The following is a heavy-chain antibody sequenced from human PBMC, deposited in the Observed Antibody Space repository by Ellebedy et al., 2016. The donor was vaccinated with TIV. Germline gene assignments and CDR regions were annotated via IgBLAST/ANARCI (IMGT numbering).Heavy chain of an antibody. Sequence: MPSETLSLTCTVSSVSMKNYYWSWIRQPPGKGLEWNGYVYYSGSTNYIPSLKSRVTISVDTSKNHFSLKLSSVTAADTAVYYCARGTPYIRGSSGNRTLFDYWGQGTLVTVSS. V-gene: IGHV4-59*01. D-gene: IGHD3-22*01. CDR1: SVSMKNYY. CDR3: ARGTPYIRGSSGNRTLFDY. J-gene: IGHJ4*02. CDR2: VYYSGST.